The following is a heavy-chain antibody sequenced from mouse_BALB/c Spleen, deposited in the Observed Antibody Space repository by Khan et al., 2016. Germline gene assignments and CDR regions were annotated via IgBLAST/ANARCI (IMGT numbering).Heavy chain of an antibody. D-gene: IGHD1-1*01. CDR1: GYSITSDYA. J-gene: IGHJ4*01. V-gene: IGHV3-2*02. CDR2: MSYTGNT. CDR3: ARRGYGSSRYAMDY. Sequence: EVQLQESGPGLVKPSQSLSLTCTVTGYSITSDYAWHWIRQFPGNKLEWVGYMSYTGNTNYNPSLKSRISISRDTSKNQLFLQLNSVTTEDTATYYFARRGYGSSRYAMDYWGQGTSVTVSS.